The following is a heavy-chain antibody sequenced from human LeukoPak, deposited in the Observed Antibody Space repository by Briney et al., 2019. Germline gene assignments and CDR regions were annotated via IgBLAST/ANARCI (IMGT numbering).Heavy chain of an antibody. V-gene: IGHV3-48*03. D-gene: IGHD3-22*01. J-gene: IGHJ3*02. CDR2: ISSSGSII. CDR1: GFSFSSYE. Sequence: GGSLRLSCAASGFSFSSYEMNWVRQAPGKGLEWVSYISSSGSIIYYADSVKGRFTISRDNAKNSLSLQMNSLRAEDTAVYYCARDGDSSALDAFDIWGQGTMATVSS. CDR3: ARDGDSSALDAFDI.